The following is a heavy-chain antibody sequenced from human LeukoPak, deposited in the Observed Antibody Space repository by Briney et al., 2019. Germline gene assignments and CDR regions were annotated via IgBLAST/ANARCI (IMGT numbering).Heavy chain of an antibody. Sequence: SETLSLTCTVSGGSISSGDYYWSWIRQPPGKGQEWIGYIYYSGSTYYNPSLKSRVTISVDTSKNQFSLKLSSVTAADTAVYYCARTLITGYFDYWGQGTLVTVSS. CDR3: ARTLITGYFDY. D-gene: IGHD1-20*01. CDR2: IYYSGST. J-gene: IGHJ4*02. V-gene: IGHV4-30-4*01. CDR1: GGSISSGDYY.